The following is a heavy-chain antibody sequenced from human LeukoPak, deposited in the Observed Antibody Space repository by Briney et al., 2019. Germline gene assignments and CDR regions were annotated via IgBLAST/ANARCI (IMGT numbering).Heavy chain of an antibody. J-gene: IGHJ4*02. CDR2: IKPDGSER. CDR3: ARDWGAYYHFFDY. CDR1: GFSMSVYW. D-gene: IGHD3-22*01. V-gene: IGHV3-7*01. Sequence: PGGPLRLSCEASGFSMSVYWMSWVRQAPGKGLEGVGNIKPDGSERNYVDSVKGRFTISRDNAKKSLYLQMSSLRAEDTAVYYCARDWGAYYHFFDYWGQGTLVTVSS.